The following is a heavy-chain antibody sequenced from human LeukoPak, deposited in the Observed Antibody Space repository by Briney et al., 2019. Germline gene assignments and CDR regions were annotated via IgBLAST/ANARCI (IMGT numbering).Heavy chain of an antibody. CDR1: GGSISSYY. D-gene: IGHD3-3*01. CDR3: ARDLTIFGVVHYYYYMDV. V-gene: IGHV4-4*07. J-gene: IGHJ6*03. Sequence: PSETLSLTCTVSGGSISSYYWSWIRQPAGKGLEWIGRIYTSGSTNYNPSLKSRVTMSVGTSKNQFSLKLSSVTAADTAVYYCARDLTIFGVVHYYYYMDVWGKGTTVTVSS. CDR2: IYTSGST.